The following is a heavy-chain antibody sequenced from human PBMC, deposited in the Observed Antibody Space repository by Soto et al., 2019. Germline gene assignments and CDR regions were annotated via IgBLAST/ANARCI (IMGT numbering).Heavy chain of an antibody. D-gene: IGHD2-15*01. CDR3: ATGQEVRMADI. CDR1: GFTVSANY. Sequence: GGSLRLSCAASGFTVSANYRAWIRQAPGKGLEWISYIRGDSRYTNYADSVKGRFTISRDNAKNSLYLQMNSLRAEDTAVYFCATGQEVRMADIWGQGTMVTV. CDR2: IRGDSRYT. J-gene: IGHJ3*02. V-gene: IGHV3-11*03.